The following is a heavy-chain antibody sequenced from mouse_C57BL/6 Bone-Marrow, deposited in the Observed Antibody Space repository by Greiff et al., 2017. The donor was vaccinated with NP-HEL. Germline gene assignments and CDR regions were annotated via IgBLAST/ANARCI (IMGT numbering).Heavy chain of an antibody. D-gene: IGHD3-2*02. CDR2: ITHSGET. CDR1: GFPITSGYY. V-gene: IGHV12-3*01. Sequence: VQLQQSGPGLVKPSQSLFLTCSITGFPITSGYYWIWIRQSPGNPLEWMGYITHSGETFYNPSLQSPISITRETSKNQFFLQLNSVTTEDTAMYYCAGDSSGYGDFDYWGQGTTLTVSS. J-gene: IGHJ2*01. CDR3: AGDSSGYGDFDY.